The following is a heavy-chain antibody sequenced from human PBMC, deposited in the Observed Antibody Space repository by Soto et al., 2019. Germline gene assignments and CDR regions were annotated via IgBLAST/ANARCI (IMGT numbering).Heavy chain of an antibody. D-gene: IGHD3-10*01. V-gene: IGHV1-69*13. CDR2: IIPIFGTA. Sequence: SVKVSCKASGGTFSSYAISWVRQAPGQGLEWMGGIIPIFGTANYAQKFQGRVTITADESTSTAYMELSSLRSEDTAVYYCYYYGSGSRPHPAYYGMDVWGQGTTVTVSS. CDR3: YYYGSGSRPHPAYYGMDV. J-gene: IGHJ6*02. CDR1: GGTFSSYA.